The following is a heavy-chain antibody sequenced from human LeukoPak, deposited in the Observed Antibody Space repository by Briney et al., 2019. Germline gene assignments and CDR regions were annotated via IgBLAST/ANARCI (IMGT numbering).Heavy chain of an antibody. Sequence: SETLSLTCTVSGGSISSSSYYWGWIRQPPGKGLEWIGSIYYSGSTYYNPSLKSRVTISVDTSKNQFSLKLSSVTAADTAMYYCARGDSSGWYYFDYWGQGTLVTVSS. J-gene: IGHJ4*02. CDR2: IYYSGST. V-gene: IGHV4-39*01. CDR1: GGSISSSSYY. CDR3: ARGDSSGWYYFDY. D-gene: IGHD6-19*01.